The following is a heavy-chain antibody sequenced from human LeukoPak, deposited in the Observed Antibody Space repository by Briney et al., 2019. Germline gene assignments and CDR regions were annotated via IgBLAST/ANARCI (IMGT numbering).Heavy chain of an antibody. CDR1: RFTFSSYA. J-gene: IGHJ4*02. CDR3: ARYTGLRDFGY. D-gene: IGHD1-1*01. V-gene: IGHV3-33*01. Sequence: GGSLRLSCAASRFTFSSYAMNWVRQAPGNGLEWVAVIWYDGSNKYYADSVKGRFTISRDNSKNTLYLQMNSLRAEDTAVYYCARYTGLRDFGYWGQWTPVTVSS. CDR2: IWYDGSNK.